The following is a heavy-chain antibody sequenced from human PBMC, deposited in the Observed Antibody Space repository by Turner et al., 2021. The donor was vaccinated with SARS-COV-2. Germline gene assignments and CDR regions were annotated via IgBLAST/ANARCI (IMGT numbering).Heavy chain of an antibody. CDR1: GFTFDDYV. J-gene: IGHJ6*02. V-gene: IGHV3-9*01. CDR3: ARDLMFTAAAPYGMDV. D-gene: IGHD6-13*01. CDR2: ISWNSGSI. Sequence: EVQLVESGGGLVQPGRSLRLSCAASGFTFDDYVMHWVRQAPGKGLEWVSGISWNSGSIAYADSVKGRFTISRDNAKNSLYLQMNSLRAEDTAVYYCARDLMFTAAAPYGMDVWGQGTTVTVSS.